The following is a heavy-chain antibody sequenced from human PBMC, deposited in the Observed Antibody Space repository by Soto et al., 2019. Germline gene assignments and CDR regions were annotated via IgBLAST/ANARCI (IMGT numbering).Heavy chain of an antibody. D-gene: IGHD5-18*01. V-gene: IGHV3-74*01. CDR2: VNSDGTGT. CDR3: VRGDPGYSYGKLDL. J-gene: IGHJ5*02. CDR1: GFTFTMYW. Sequence: GGSLRLSCAASGFTFTMYWMHWARQAPGKGLVWVSRVNSDGTGTTYADSVKGRFTVSRDNAKNTLYLQIDSLRVEDTAVYYCVRGDPGYSYGKLDLWGQGTLVTVSS.